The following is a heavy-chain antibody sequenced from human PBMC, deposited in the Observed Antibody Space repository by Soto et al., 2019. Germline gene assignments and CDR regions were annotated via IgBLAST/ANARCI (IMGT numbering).Heavy chain of an antibody. CDR2: IIGSGDSA. CDR1: GFSFNSYS. J-gene: IGHJ1*01. CDR3: AKDRGTTTVTFDAFQH. V-gene: IGHV3-23*01. Sequence: EVQLLESGGGLVQPGGSLRLSCAASGFSFNSYSMSWVRQAPGKGLEWVAGIIGSGDSAYYADSVKGRFTISRDNSKNTLYFQMNSLRAGDTAIYYCAKDRGTTTVTFDAFQHWGQGTLVAVSS. D-gene: IGHD4-17*01.